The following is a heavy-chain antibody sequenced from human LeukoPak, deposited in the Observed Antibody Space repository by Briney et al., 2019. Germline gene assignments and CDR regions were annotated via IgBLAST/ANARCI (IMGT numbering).Heavy chain of an antibody. V-gene: IGHV3-33*01. Sequence: GRSLRLSCAASGFTFSSYGMHWVRQAPGKGLEWVAVIWYDGSNKYYADSVKGRFTISRDNSKNTLYLQMNSLRAEDTAVYYCARDYYCGSGSHKDYWGQGTLVTVSS. CDR3: ARDYYCGSGSHKDY. CDR2: IWYDGSNK. J-gene: IGHJ4*02. CDR1: GFTFSSYG. D-gene: IGHD3-10*01.